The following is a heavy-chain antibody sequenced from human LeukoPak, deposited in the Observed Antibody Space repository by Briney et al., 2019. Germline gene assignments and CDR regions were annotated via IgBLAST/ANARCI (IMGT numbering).Heavy chain of an antibody. V-gene: IGHV1-69*05. CDR1: GGTFSSYA. Sequence: GASVKVSCKASGGTFSSYAISWVRQAPGQGLEWMGGIIPIFGTANYAQKFQGRVTITTDESTSTAYMELSSLRSEDTAVCYCARQSGYSYGTSFDYWGQGTLVTVSS. CDR2: IIPIFGTA. D-gene: IGHD5-18*01. J-gene: IGHJ4*02. CDR3: ARQSGYSYGTSFDY.